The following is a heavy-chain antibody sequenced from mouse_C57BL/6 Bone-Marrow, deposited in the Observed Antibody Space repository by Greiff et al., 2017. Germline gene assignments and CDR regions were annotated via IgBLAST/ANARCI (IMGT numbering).Heavy chain of an antibody. CDR3: ARHGYDGDCAMDY. V-gene: IGHV5-2*01. D-gene: IGHD2-2*01. CDR1: EYEFPSHD. J-gene: IGHJ4*01. Sequence: EVKLMESGGGLVQPGESLKLSCESNEYEFPSHDMSWVRKTPEKRLELVATINSDGGSTYYPETMESRFIISRDNTTKTPYLQMSSLRSESTVLYYCARHGYDGDCAMDYWGQGTSVTVSS. CDR2: INSDGGST.